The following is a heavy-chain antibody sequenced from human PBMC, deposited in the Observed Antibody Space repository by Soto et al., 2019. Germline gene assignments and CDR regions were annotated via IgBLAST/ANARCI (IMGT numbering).Heavy chain of an antibody. CDR2: ISAHSGNT. Sequence: QGQLVQSETEVKEPGASVRVSCEASGYTFSSYGITWVRQAPGQGLEWMGWISAHSGNTNYAQEVQGRVTMTIDTSTTTAYRELRSLRSDDTAVYYCARANVDIAGSTYFYYYYGMDVWGQGTTVTVSS. CDR3: ARANVDIAGSTYFYYYYGMDV. J-gene: IGHJ6*02. CDR1: GYTFSSYG. D-gene: IGHD5-12*01. V-gene: IGHV1-18*04.